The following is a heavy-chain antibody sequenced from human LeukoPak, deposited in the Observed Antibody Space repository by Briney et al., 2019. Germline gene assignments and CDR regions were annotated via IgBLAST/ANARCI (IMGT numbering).Heavy chain of an antibody. CDR1: GYTFTSYD. V-gene: IGHV1-8*01. D-gene: IGHD3-3*01. CDR2: MNPNSGNT. CDR3: ARRTLTIRTFDI. J-gene: IGHJ3*02. Sequence: ASVKVSCKASGYTFTSYDINWVRQATGQGPEWMGWMNPNSGNTGYAQKFQGRVTITRNTSISTAYMGLSSLRSEDTAVYYCARRTLTIRTFDIWGQGTMVTVSS.